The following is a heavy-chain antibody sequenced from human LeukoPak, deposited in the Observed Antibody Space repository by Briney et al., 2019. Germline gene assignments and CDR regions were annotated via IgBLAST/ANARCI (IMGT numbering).Heavy chain of an antibody. CDR3: ASNVPAAIRYYYYYYMDV. J-gene: IGHJ6*03. V-gene: IGHV1-69*02. CDR2: IIPILGIA. Sequence: SVKVSCKASGGTFSSYTISWVRQAPGQGLEWMGRIIPILGIANYAQKFQGRVTITADKSTSTAYMELSSLRSGDTAVYYCASNVPAAIRYYYYYYMDVWGKGTTVTVSS. D-gene: IGHD2-2*01. CDR1: GGTFSSYT.